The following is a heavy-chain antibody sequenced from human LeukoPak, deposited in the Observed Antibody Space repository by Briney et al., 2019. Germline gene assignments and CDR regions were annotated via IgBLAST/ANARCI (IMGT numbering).Heavy chain of an antibody. D-gene: IGHD6-13*01. CDR2: IKEDGSVK. CDR1: GFTFSSYW. CDR3: AALRRVAAGGAIIDY. J-gene: IGHJ4*02. V-gene: IGHV3-7*05. Sequence: GGSLRLSCAASGFTFSSYWMSWVRQAPGKGLEWVANIKEDGSVKYYVDSVKGRFTISRDNGKNSLYLQMNSLRAEDTAIYYCAALRRVAAGGAIIDYWGQGALVTVSS.